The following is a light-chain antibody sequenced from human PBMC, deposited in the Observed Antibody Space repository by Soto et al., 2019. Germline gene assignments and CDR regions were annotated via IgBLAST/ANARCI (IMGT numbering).Light chain of an antibody. V-gene: IGLV2-23*01. J-gene: IGLJ1*01. CDR1: DSDVGAYNS. CDR3: CSSAPESTYV. CDR2: KGT. Sequence: QSALAQPASVSGSPGQSITISCTGTDSDVGAYNSVSWYQQHPHKAPRLIIYKGTRRPSGISYRFSGSTSGNAASLTISALQADDEADYFCCSSAPESTYVFGTGTK.